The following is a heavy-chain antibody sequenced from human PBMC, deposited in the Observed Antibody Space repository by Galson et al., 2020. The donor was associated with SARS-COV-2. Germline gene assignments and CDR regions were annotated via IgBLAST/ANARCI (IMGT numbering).Heavy chain of an antibody. CDR1: GGSISGYY. CDR2: LYYNGVT. CDR3: ARWNEGLDY. Sequence: SETLSLTCAVSGGSISGYYWSWVRQHPGKGLEWIAYLYYNGVTDYNRSLESRATISVDTSKNQISLRLRSVTATDTAAYYCARWNEGLDYWGQGTLVTVSS. D-gene: IGHD1-1*01. J-gene: IGHJ4*02. V-gene: IGHV4-59*01.